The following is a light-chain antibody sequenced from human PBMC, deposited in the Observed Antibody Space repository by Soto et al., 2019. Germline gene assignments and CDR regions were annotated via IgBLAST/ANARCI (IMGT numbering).Light chain of an antibody. V-gene: IGKV3-11*01. Sequence: EIVLTQSPATLSLSPGERASLSCRASQSVSSYLAWYQQKPGQAPRLLIYDASNRATGIPARFSGSGSGTDFTLIISSLEPEDFAVYYCQQRANWPLTFGGGTKVDIK. J-gene: IGKJ4*01. CDR3: QQRANWPLT. CDR2: DAS. CDR1: QSVSSY.